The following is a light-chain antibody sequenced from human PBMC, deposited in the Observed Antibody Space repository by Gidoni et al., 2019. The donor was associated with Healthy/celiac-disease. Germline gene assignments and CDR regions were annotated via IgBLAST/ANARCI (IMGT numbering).Light chain of an antibody. J-gene: IGLJ2*01. V-gene: IGLV2-14*03. CDR2: DVS. CDR1: SSDVGGYNY. CDR3: SSYTSSSTVV. Sequence: QSALTQPAYVSGSPGQSITISCPGTSSDVGGYNYVSWYQQHPGKAPKLMIYDVSNRPSGVSNRFSGSKSGNTASLTISGLQAEDEADYYCSSYTSSSTVVFGGGTKLTVL.